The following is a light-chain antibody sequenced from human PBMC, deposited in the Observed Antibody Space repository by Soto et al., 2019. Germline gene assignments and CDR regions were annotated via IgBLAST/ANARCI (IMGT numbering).Light chain of an antibody. V-gene: IGLV2-23*02. CDR2: QVT. CDR1: GSDVGSYNL. J-gene: IGLJ3*02. CDR3: CSFAGSPWV. Sequence: QSALTQPASVSGSPGQSITISCSGTGSDVGSYNLVSWYKHHPGKAPKLIIYQVTKRPSGVSNRFSGSKSGNTASLTISGLQSVDEADYYCCSFAGSPWVFGGGTQLTVL.